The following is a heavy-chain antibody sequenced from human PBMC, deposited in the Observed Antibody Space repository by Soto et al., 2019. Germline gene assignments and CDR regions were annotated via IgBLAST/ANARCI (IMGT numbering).Heavy chain of an antibody. D-gene: IGHD3-22*01. CDR1: GGSISSSSYH. CDR2: IYYSGST. J-gene: IGHJ4*02. V-gene: IGHV4-39*02. Sequence: SETLSLTCTVSGGSISSSSYHWGWIRQPPGKGLEWIGSIYYSGSTYYNPSLKSRVTISVDTSKNQFSLKLSSVTAADTAVYYCAREKRLTYYDSSGYYGFDYWGQGTLVTVSS. CDR3: AREKRLTYYDSSGYYGFDY.